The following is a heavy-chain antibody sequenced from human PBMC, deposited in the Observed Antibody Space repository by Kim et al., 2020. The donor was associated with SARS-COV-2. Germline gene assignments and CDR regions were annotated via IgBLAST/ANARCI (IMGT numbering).Heavy chain of an antibody. J-gene: IGHJ4*02. CDR3: ARGLIAVAFDY. CDR1: GFTFSSYS. D-gene: IGHD6-19*01. V-gene: IGHV3-21*01. CDR2: ISSSSSYI. Sequence: GGSLRLSCAASGFTFSSYSMNWVRQAPGKGLEWVSSISSSSSYIYYADSVKGRFTISRDNAKNSLYLQMNSLRAEVTAVYYCARGLIAVAFDYWGQGTLVTVSS.